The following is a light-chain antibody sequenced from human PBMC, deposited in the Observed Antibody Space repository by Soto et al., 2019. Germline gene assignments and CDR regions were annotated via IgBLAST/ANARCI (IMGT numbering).Light chain of an antibody. CDR2: GAS. J-gene: IGKJ1*01. V-gene: IGKV3-20*01. Sequence: EIVLTQSPGTLSLSPGDRATLSCRASQSVSSGYLAWYQQKPGQAPRLLIYGASSRATGIPDRFSGSGSGTVFTLNMNRLEPEGFPVYCCQQYGSSPWTFGQGTKVDIK. CDR1: QSVSSGY. CDR3: QQYGSSPWT.